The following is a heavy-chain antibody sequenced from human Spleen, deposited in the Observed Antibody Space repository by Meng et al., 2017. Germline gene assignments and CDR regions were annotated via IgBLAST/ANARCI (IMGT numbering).Heavy chain of an antibody. Sequence: GPPQRCGAGLLKPSVTLSLTCAGYGGSFSGYYWSWVRQPPGKGLEWIGEIYQTGSTNYNPSLKSRVTISADKSRNQFSLKLSSLSTADTAVYYCARRRTSGSYYSFQSIYFDYWGQGALVTVSS. V-gene: IGHV4-34*01. CDR3: ARRRTSGSYYSFQSIYFDY. CDR1: GGSFSGYY. CDR2: IYQTGST. J-gene: IGHJ4*02. D-gene: IGHD3-10*01.